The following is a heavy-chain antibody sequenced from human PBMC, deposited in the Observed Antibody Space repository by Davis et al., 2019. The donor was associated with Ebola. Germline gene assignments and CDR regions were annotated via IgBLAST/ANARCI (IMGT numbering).Heavy chain of an antibody. J-gene: IGHJ4*02. Sequence: GESLKISCVASGFTFNNYAMSWVRQAPGKGLVYVSRISGDGGITSYADSVKGRFTISRDNAKSTLYLQMNSLTAEDTAVYYCVRTTYGAPEYWGQGTLVTVSS. CDR3: VRTTYGAPEY. V-gene: IGHV3-74*01. CDR2: ISGDGGIT. D-gene: IGHD4-17*01. CDR1: GFTFNNYA.